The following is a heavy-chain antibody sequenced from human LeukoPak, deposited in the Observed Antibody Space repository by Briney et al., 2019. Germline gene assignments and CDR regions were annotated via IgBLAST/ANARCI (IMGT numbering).Heavy chain of an antibody. Sequence: GGSLRLSCAASGFTFSSYDMHWVRQATGKGLEWVSAIGTAGDTYYPGSVKGRFTISRDNAKNSLYLQMNSLRAEDTAVYYCARDIYPGGILPDAFDIWGQGTMVTVSS. D-gene: IGHD1-26*01. CDR3: ARDIYPGGILPDAFDI. V-gene: IGHV3-13*01. CDR1: GFTFSSYD. CDR2: IGTAGDT. J-gene: IGHJ3*02.